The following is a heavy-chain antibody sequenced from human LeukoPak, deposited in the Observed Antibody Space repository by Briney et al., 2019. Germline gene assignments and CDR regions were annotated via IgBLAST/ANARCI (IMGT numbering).Heavy chain of an antibody. CDR3: ARAIPNVDAVVTHFDY. CDR1: GGTFSSYT. CDR2: IIPILGTA. V-gene: IGHV1-69*08. Sequence: SVKVSCKASGGTFSSYTISWVRQAPGQGLEWMGRIIPILGTANYAQKFQGRVTITADKSTSTAYMELSRLRSEDTAVYYCARAIPNVDAVVTHFDYWGQGTLVTVTS. J-gene: IGHJ4*02. D-gene: IGHD4-23*01.